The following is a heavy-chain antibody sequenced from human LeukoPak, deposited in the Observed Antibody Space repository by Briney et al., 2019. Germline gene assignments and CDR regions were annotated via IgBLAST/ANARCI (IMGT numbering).Heavy chain of an antibody. Sequence: AGSLRLSCSASGFTFSSYTMNWVRQAPGKGLEWVSHISSSSSTIYYADSVKGRFTISRDNAKNSLYLKMNSLRAKDTAVYYCSRGPPYYYDTDDAFDIWGQGTMVTVSS. CDR2: ISSSSSTI. V-gene: IGHV3-48*01. CDR3: SRGPPYYYDTDDAFDI. J-gene: IGHJ3*02. D-gene: IGHD3-22*01. CDR1: GFTFSSYT.